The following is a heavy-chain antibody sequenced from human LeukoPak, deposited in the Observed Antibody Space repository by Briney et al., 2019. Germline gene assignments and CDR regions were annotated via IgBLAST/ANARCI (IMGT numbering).Heavy chain of an antibody. Sequence: ASVKVSCKASGYTFNGYYMHWVRQAPGQGLEWMGWINPNSGGTNYAQKFQGRVTMTRDTSISTAYMELSRLRSDDTAVYYCARSPGLWFGEQLIDYWGQGTLVTVSS. CDR1: GYTFNGYY. V-gene: IGHV1-2*02. D-gene: IGHD3-10*01. J-gene: IGHJ4*02. CDR3: ARSPGLWFGEQLIDY. CDR2: INPNSGGT.